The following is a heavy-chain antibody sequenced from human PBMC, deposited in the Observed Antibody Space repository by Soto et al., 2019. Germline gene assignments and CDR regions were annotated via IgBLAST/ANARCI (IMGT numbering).Heavy chain of an antibody. CDR2: IFSNDEK. Sequence: QVTLKESGPVLVKPTETLTLTCTVSGFSLSNARMGVSWIRQPPGKALEWLAHIFSNDEKSYSTSLKSRLTISKDTSKSQVVLTMTNMDPVDTATYYSARILEGYYDSSGYPDYWGQGTLVTVSS. J-gene: IGHJ4*02. D-gene: IGHD3-22*01. V-gene: IGHV2-26*01. CDR3: ARILEGYYDSSGYPDY. CDR1: GFSLSNARMG.